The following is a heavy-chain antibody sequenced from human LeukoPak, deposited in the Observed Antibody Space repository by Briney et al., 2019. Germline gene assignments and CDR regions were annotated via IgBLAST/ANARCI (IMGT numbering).Heavy chain of an antibody. CDR2: INPSGGST. D-gene: IGHD2-15*01. V-gene: IGHV1-46*01. CDR3: ARGGSRRYCSGGSCFSPFDY. Sequence: ASVKVSCKASGYTFTGYYMHWVRQAPGQGLEWMGIINPSGGSTSYAQKFQGRVTMTRDTSTSTVYMELSSLRSEDTAVYYCARGGSRRYCSGGSCFSPFDYWGQGTLVTVSS. J-gene: IGHJ4*02. CDR1: GYTFTGYY.